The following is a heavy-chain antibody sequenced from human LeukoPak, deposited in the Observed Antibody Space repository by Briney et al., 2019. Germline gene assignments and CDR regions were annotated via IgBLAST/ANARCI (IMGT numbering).Heavy chain of an antibody. J-gene: IGHJ6*03. V-gene: IGHV5-51*01. CDR1: GYSFTSYW. CDR2: IYPGDSDT. CDR3: ARHWVPDYGDSGEYYYMDV. D-gene: IGHD4-17*01. Sequence: GESLKISCKGSGYSFTSYWIGWVRQTPGKGLEWMGIIYPGDSDTRYSPSFQGQVTISADKSISTAYLQWSSLKASDTAMYYCARHWVPDYGDSGEYYYMDVWGKGTTVTVSS.